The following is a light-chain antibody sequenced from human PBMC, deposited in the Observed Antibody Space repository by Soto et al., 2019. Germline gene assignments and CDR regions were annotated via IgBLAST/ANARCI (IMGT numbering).Light chain of an antibody. CDR2: EGT. CDR1: SSDVGSYNL. J-gene: IGLJ2*01. Sequence: QSALTQPASVSGSPGQSITISCTGTSSDVGSYNLVSWYQQSPGKAPKLMIYEGTKRPSGVSNRFSGSKSGNTASLTISGLQAEDEADYYCCSYARSNTFVFGGGTKVTVL. V-gene: IGLV2-23*03. CDR3: CSYARSNTFV.